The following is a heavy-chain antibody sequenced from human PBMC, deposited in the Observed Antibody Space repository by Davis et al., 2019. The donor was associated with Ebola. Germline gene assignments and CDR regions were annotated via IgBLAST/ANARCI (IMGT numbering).Heavy chain of an antibody. Sequence: PSETLSLTCTVPGGSISRGGSYWTWIRQHPGKGMEWIGYIYYSGSTYYKPSLKSRVTISLDTSKNQFSLNLYSVTAADTAVYYCARDLRYDSSGYDYYFYMDVWGKGTTVTVSS. CDR2: IYYSGST. J-gene: IGHJ6*03. CDR3: ARDLRYDSSGYDYYFYMDV. V-gene: IGHV4-31*03. D-gene: IGHD3-22*01. CDR1: GGSISRGGSY.